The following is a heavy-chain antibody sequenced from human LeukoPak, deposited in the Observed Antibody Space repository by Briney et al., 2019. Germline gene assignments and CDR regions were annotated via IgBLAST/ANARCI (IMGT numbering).Heavy chain of an antibody. D-gene: IGHD2-2*02. Sequence: GGSLRLSCAASGSTFSSYWMSWVRQAPGKGLEWVANIKQDGSEKYYVDSVKGRFTISRDNAKNSLYLQMNSLRAEDTAVYYCARDMDMGVVVPAAITFAFDYWGQGTLVTVSS. CDR2: IKQDGSEK. V-gene: IGHV3-7*01. CDR1: GSTFSSYW. CDR3: ARDMDMGVVVPAAITFAFDY. J-gene: IGHJ4*02.